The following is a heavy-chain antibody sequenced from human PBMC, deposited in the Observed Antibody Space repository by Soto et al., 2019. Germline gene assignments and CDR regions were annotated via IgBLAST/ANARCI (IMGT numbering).Heavy chain of an antibody. CDR3: ARDREGGIAAAGILDY. Sequence: QVQLVESGEGVVQPGRSLRLSCAASGFTFSSYAMHWVRQAPGKGLEWVAVISYDGSNKYYADSVKGRFTISRDNSKNTLYLQMNSLRAEDTAVYYCARDREGGIAAAGILDYWGQGTLVTVSS. J-gene: IGHJ4*02. V-gene: IGHV3-30-3*01. CDR1: GFTFSSYA. CDR2: ISYDGSNK. D-gene: IGHD6-13*01.